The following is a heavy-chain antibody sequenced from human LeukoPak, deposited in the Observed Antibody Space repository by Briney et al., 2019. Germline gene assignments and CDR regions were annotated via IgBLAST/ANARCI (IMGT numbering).Heavy chain of an antibody. CDR1: GYTFTSYY. J-gene: IGHJ6*02. CDR2: INPSGGST. Sequence: ASVKVSCKASGYTFTSYYMHWVRQAPGQGLEWMGIINPSGGSTSYAQKFQGRVTMTRDTSTSTVYMELSSLRSEDTAVYYCARDGAYCGGDCYGTGYCGMDVWGQGATVTVSS. CDR3: ARDGAYCGGDCYGTGYCGMDV. V-gene: IGHV1-46*01. D-gene: IGHD2-21*02.